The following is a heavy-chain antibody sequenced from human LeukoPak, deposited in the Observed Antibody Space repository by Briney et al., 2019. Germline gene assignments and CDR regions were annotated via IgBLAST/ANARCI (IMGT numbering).Heavy chain of an antibody. CDR3: ARGGTFGEPFSRS. J-gene: IGHJ4*02. D-gene: IGHD3-10*01. Sequence: SETLSLTCAAYGGSFSGFYWTWTRQPPGKGLEWIGEINQSGITNYNPSLKSRITISADTSKKQFSLKVNSVTAADTAMYYCARGGTFGEPFSRSWGQGTLVTVSS. V-gene: IGHV4-34*01. CDR2: INQSGIT. CDR1: GGSFSGFY.